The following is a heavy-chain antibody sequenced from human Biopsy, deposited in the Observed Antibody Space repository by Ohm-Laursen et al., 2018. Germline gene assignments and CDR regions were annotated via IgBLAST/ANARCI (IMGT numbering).Heavy chain of an antibody. CDR1: VGPFSGYY. CDR2: INHSGST. J-gene: IGHJ5*02. D-gene: IGHD3-22*01. Sequence: PSQTLSLTCAVYVGPFSGYYWTWIRQPPGKGLEWIGEINHSGSTNYNPSLKSRVSISVDTSKNQFSLKLNSVTAADTAVYYCARGDYFDSNGYFWFDPWGQGTLVTVSS. CDR3: ARGDYFDSNGYFWFDP. V-gene: IGHV4-34*09.